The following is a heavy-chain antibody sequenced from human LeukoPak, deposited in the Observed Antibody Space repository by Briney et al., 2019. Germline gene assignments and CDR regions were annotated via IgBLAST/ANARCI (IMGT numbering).Heavy chain of an antibody. D-gene: IGHD3-10*01. Sequence: PGGSLRLSCAASGFTFSNYAMSWVRQAPGKGLEWVSGISGSGGSTYYADSVKGRFTISRDNSRHTLYLQMISLRAEDTAVYYCAKDFLSGAGNFLPYYYDYWGQGTLVPVSS. CDR1: GFTFSNYA. CDR2: ISGSGGST. CDR3: AKDFLSGAGNFLPYYYDY. J-gene: IGHJ4*02. V-gene: IGHV3-23*01.